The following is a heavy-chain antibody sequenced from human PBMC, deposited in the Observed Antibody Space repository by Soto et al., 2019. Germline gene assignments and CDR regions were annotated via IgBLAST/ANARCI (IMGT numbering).Heavy chain of an antibody. CDR2: IIPLFGTP. D-gene: IGHD1-1*01. J-gene: IGHJ4*02. CDR1: GGPFSSYG. CDR3: ARDGTIQMANFDF. V-gene: IGHV1-69*01. Sequence: QVLLMQSGAEVKKPGSSVKVSCTSSGGPFSSYGISWVRQVPGQGREWLGGIIPLFGTPSYARKFQDRLTISADESTTTAYMELSSLTSEDTAMYFCARDGTIQMANFDFWGQGTLVTVSS.